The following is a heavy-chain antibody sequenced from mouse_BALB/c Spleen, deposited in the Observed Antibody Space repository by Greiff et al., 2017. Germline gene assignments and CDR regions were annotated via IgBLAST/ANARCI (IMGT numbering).Heavy chain of an antibody. CDR2: INSNGGST. V-gene: IGHV5-6-3*01. J-gene: IGHJ1*01. CDR3: ARDYYGSHRYFDV. CDR1: GFTFSSYG. D-gene: IGHD1-1*01. Sequence: EVQGVESGGGLVQPGGSLKLSCAASGFTFSSYGMSWVRQTPDKRLELVATINSNGGSTYYPDSVKGRFTISRDNAKNTLYLQMSSLKSEDTAMYYCARDYYGSHRYFDVWGAGTTVTVSS.